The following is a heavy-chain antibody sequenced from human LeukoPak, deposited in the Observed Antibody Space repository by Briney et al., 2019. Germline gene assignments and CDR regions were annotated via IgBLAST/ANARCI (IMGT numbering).Heavy chain of an antibody. CDR1: GGSISSGDYY. D-gene: IGHD1-26*01. CDR3: ASEPRRYIVGATYFDY. J-gene: IGHJ4*02. CDR2: IYYSGST. V-gene: IGHV4-30-4*08. Sequence: SQTLSLTCTVSGGSISSGDYYWSWIRQPPGKGLEWIGYIYYSGSTYYNPSLKSRVTISVDTSKNQFSLKLSSVTAADTAVYYCASEPRRYIVGATYFDYWGQGTLVTVSS.